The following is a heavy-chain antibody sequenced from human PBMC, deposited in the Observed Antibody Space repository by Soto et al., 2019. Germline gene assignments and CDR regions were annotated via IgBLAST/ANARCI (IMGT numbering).Heavy chain of an antibody. Sequence: EVQLVESGGGLVQPGGSLRLSCAASGFTFSSYEMNWVRQAPGKGLEWVSYISSSGSTIYYADSVKGRFTISRDNAKNSLYLQMNSLRAEDTAVYYCAREGEGDSEYYYYYGMDVWGQGTTVTVSS. D-gene: IGHD2-21*02. J-gene: IGHJ6*02. V-gene: IGHV3-48*03. CDR2: ISSSGSTI. CDR3: AREGEGDSEYYYYYGMDV. CDR1: GFTFSSYE.